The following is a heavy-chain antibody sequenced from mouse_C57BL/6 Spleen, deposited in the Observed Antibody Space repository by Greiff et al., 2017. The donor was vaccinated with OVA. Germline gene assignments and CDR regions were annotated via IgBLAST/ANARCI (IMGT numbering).Heavy chain of an antibody. Sequence: EVHLVESGGGLVQSGRSLRLSCATSGFTFSDFYMEWVRQAPGKGLEWIAASRNKANDYTTEYSASVKGRFIVSRDTSQSILYRQMNALRAEDTAIYYCAREYYYGYAMDYWGQGTSVTVSS. J-gene: IGHJ4*01. CDR1: GFTFSDFY. CDR3: AREYYYGYAMDY. V-gene: IGHV7-1*01. CDR2: SRNKANDYTT. D-gene: IGHD1-1*01.